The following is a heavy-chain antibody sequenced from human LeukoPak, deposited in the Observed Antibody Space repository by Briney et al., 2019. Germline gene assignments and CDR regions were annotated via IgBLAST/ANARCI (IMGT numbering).Heavy chain of an antibody. CDR3: ARGIAAAP. CDR1: GGSISSGSYY. CDR2: IYTSGST. J-gene: IGHJ3*01. D-gene: IGHD6-13*01. Sequence: SETLSLTCTVSGGSISSGSYYWSWLRQPAGKGLEWIGRIYTSGSTNYNPSLKSRVTISVDTSKNQFSLKLSSVTAADTAVYYCARGIAAAPWGQGTMVTVSS. V-gene: IGHV4-61*02.